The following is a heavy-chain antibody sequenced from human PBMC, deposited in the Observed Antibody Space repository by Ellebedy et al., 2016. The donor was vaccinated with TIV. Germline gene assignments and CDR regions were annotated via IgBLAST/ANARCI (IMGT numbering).Heavy chain of an antibody. CDR3: AREGYCSSTSCYSSFDY. Sequence: MPSETLSLTCTVSGGSISSGGYYWSWIRQHPGTGLEWIGYIYYSGSTYYNPSLKSRVTISVDTSKNQFSLKLSSVTAADTAVYYCAREGYCSSTSCYSSFDYWGQGTLVTVSS. J-gene: IGHJ4*02. CDR1: GGSISSGGYY. D-gene: IGHD2-2*01. V-gene: IGHV4-31*03. CDR2: IYYSGST.